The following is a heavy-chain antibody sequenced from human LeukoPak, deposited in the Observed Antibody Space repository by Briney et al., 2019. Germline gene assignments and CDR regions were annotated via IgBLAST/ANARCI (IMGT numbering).Heavy chain of an antibody. V-gene: IGHV3-74*01. CDR1: GFTFTGYW. CDR2: INTDGSST. D-gene: IGHD3-3*02. Sequence: GGSLRLSCAASGFTFTGYWMHWVRQAPGKGLVWVSRINTDGSSTNYADSVKGRFTISRDNSKNTLYLQMNSLRAEDTAVYYCARDLSRAFDIWGQGTMVTVSS. J-gene: IGHJ3*02. CDR3: ARDLSRAFDI.